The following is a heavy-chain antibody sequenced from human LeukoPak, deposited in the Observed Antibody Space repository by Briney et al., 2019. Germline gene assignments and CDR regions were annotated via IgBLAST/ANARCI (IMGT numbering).Heavy chain of an antibody. V-gene: IGHV4-4*02. D-gene: IGHD1-26*01. CDR2: INHSGNT. Sequence: PSETLFLTCAVSSGSISSTTWWSWVRQPPGKGLEWIGEINHSGNTYYNPSLTGRVTISVDRSDNQFSLKVNSVTAADTAVYYCALGYHDVWERWGQGTLVTVSS. CDR3: ALGYHDVWER. CDR1: SGSISSTTW. J-gene: IGHJ4*02.